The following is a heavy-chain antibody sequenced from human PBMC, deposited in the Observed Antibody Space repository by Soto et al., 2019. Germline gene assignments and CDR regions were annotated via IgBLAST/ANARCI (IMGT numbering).Heavy chain of an antibody. CDR2: IYPGDSDT. CDR3: ARHMAARVAYYYYGMDV. V-gene: IGHV5-51*01. J-gene: IGHJ6*02. Sequence: GESLKISCNCSGYSFTSYWICSAREMPGKSLEWMGIIYPGDSDTRYSPSFQGQVTISADNSISTAYLQWSSLKASDTAMYYCARHMAARVAYYYYGMDVWGQGTTVTVSS. D-gene: IGHD6-6*01. CDR1: GYSFTSYW.